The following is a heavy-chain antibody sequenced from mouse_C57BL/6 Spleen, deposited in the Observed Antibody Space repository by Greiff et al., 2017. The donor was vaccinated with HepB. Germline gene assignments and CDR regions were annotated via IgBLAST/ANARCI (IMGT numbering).Heavy chain of an antibody. J-gene: IGHJ2*01. CDR3: AREGSSGFDY. D-gene: IGHD3-2*02. CDR2: ISYDGSN. V-gene: IGHV3-6*01. CDR1: GYSITSGYY. Sequence: EVQLVESGPGLVKPSQSLSLTCSVTGYSITSGYYWNWIRQFPGNKLEWMGYISYDGSNNYNPSLKNRISITRDTSKNQFFLKLNSVTTEDTATYYSAREGSSGFDYWGQGTTLTVSS.